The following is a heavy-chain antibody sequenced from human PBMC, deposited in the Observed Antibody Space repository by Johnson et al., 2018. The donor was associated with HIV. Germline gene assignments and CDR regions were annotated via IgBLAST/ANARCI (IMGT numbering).Heavy chain of an antibody. CDR3: AKAGQMVAATSAFDI. J-gene: IGHJ3*02. CDR2: INWNGGST. CDR1: GFTFDDYG. Sequence: VQLVESGGGVVRPGGSLRLSCAAYGFTFDDYGMSWVRQAPGKGLEWVSGINWNGGSTGYADSVKGRFTISRDNAKNSMYLQMNSLRAEDTAVYYCAKAGQMVAATSAFDIWGQGTMVTVSS. V-gene: IGHV3-20*04. D-gene: IGHD2-15*01.